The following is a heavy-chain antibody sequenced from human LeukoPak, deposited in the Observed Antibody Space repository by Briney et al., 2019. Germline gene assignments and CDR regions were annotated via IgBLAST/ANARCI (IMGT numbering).Heavy chain of an antibody. Sequence: GGSLRLSCAASGFTFSSHALSWVRQTPGKGLEWVSAISDRDGSSTYYSESVKGRFTISKDTSRDTLYLQMNSLRAEDTAVYYCAKGLYYYDSRGYYVAEYFQHWGPGTLVTVSS. V-gene: IGHV3-23*01. CDR1: GFTFSSHA. CDR3: AKGLYYYDSRGYYVAEYFQH. D-gene: IGHD3-22*01. CDR2: ISDRDGSST. J-gene: IGHJ1*01.